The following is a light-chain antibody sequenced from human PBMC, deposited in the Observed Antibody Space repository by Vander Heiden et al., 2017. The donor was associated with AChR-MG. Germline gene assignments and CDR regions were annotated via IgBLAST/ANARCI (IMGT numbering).Light chain of an antibody. J-gene: IGKJ4*01. Sequence: IVMTQSPDSLAVSLGERATINCKSSQSVLYSSNNKNYLAWYQQKPGQPTKLLIYWASTRESGVPDRFSGSGSGTDFTLTISSLQAEDVAVYYCQQYYSTRPPLTFGGGTKVEIK. CDR3: QQYYSTRPPLT. V-gene: IGKV4-1*01. CDR1: QSVLYSSNNKNY. CDR2: WAS.